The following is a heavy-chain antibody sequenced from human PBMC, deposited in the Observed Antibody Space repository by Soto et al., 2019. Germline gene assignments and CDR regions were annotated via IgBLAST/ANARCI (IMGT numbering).Heavy chain of an antibody. CDR3: ARGRIAAAPFDY. D-gene: IGHD6-13*01. J-gene: IGHJ4*02. CDR1: GFTFSIYS. Sequence: GGSLRLSCAASGFTFSIYSMNWGRQAPGKGLEWVSSSSSSSSCRYYADSLKCRFTISRDKAKNSLSLQMKSLRAEDTAVYYCARGRIAAAPFDYWRKGPLVIVAS. V-gene: IGHV3-21*01. CDR2: SSSSSSCR.